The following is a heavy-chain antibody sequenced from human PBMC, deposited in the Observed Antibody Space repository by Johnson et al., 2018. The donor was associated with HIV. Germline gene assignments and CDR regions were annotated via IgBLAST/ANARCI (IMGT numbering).Heavy chain of an antibody. D-gene: IGHD1-14*01. V-gene: IGHV3-33*08. CDR2: TWYDASYK. Sequence: VQLVESGGGVVQPGKSLTLSCVGSGLSFSNFGIHWVRQAPGKGPEWVAVTWYDASYKYCTDSVRGRFTISRDNSKNTLYLQMNSLKTEDTAVYYCTTEKHAPRAFDIWGQGTMVTVSS. J-gene: IGHJ3*02. CDR1: GLSFSNFG. CDR3: TTEKHAPRAFDI.